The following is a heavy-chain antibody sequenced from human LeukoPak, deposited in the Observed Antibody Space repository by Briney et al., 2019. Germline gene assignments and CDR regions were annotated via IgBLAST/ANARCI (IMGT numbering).Heavy chain of an antibody. Sequence: TSETLSLTCTVSGGSISSGGYYWSWIRQHPGKGLEWIGYIYYSGSTYYNPSLKSRVTISVDTSKNQFSLKLSSVTAADTAVYYCARYQYDFWSGFWFDPRGQGTLVTVSS. J-gene: IGHJ5*02. CDR1: GGSISSGGYY. V-gene: IGHV4-31*03. CDR2: IYYSGST. CDR3: ARYQYDFWSGFWFDP. D-gene: IGHD3-3*01.